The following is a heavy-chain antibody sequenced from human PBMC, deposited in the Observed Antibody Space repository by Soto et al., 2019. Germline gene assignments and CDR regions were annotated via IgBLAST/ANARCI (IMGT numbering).Heavy chain of an antibody. V-gene: IGHV3-23*01. CDR3: AKRSGAGGNFDY. J-gene: IGHJ4*02. D-gene: IGHD2-15*01. Sequence: GGSLRLSCAASGFTFSSYAMGWVRQGPGKGLEWVAVVSIGGSTHYADSVRGRFTISRDNSKNTLSLQMNSLTAEDTAVYFCAKRSGAGGNFDYWGQGDLVTVSS. CDR2: VSIGGST. CDR1: GFTFSSYA.